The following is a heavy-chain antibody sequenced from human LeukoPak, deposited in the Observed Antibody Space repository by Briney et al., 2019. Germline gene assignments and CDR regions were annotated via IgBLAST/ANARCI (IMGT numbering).Heavy chain of an antibody. D-gene: IGHD2-15*01. CDR1: GYTFTSYG. Sequence: ASVKVSCKASGYTFTSYGISWVRQAPGQGLEWMGWISAYNGNTNYAQKLQGRVTMTTDTSTSTAYMELRSLRSDDTAVYYCAREGCSGGSCYVLNAFDIWGQGTMVTVSS. V-gene: IGHV1-18*01. CDR3: AREGCSGGSCYVLNAFDI. CDR2: ISAYNGNT. J-gene: IGHJ3*02.